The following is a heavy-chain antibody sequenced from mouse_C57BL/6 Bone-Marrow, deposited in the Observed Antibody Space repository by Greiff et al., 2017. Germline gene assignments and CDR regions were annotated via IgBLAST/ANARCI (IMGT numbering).Heavy chain of an antibody. V-gene: IGHV1-76*01. Sequence: VQLQQSGAELVRPGASVKLSCKASGYTFTDYYINWVKQRPGQGLEWIARIYPGSGNTNYNEKFKGKDTLTAEKSSSTAYMQLSSLTSEDSAVYFCARCGFDYWGQGTTLTVSS. CDR2: IYPGSGNT. CDR1: GYTFTDYY. CDR3: ARCGFDY. J-gene: IGHJ2*01.